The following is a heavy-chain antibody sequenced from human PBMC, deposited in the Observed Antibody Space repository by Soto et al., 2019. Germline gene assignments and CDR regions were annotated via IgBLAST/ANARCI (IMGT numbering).Heavy chain of an antibody. CDR1: GFTFSNYA. CDR3: AKLVAAYWYFDL. D-gene: IGHD5-12*01. J-gene: IGHJ2*01. CDR2: ISDSGGST. V-gene: IGHV3-23*01. Sequence: EVQLLESGGGLVQPGGYLSLSCAASGFTFSNYAMSWVRQAPGKGLEWVSGISDSGGSTYYADSVKGRFTISRDNSKNTLYLQMHSLRAEDTAVYYCAKLVAAYWYFDLWVRGTLVTVSS.